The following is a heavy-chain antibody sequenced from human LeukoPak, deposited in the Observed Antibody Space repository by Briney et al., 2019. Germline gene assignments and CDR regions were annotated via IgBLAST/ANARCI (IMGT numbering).Heavy chain of an antibody. D-gene: IGHD2-15*01. Sequence: TSETLSLTCSVSGASISSYSWSWIRQPPGKGLEWIGYIYYSGNTNYNPSLKSRVTISVDTSHNEVSLNLNSVTAADTAVYYCARFVGSGLDYWGQGTLLTVSS. V-gene: IGHV4-59*01. J-gene: IGHJ4*02. CDR2: IYYSGNT. CDR1: GASISSYS. CDR3: ARFVGSGLDY.